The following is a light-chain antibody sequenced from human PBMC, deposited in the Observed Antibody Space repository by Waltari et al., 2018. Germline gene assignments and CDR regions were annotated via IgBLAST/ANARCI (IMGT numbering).Light chain of an antibody. CDR2: EVT. J-gene: IGLJ1*01. V-gene: IGLV2-8*01. Sequence: QSALTQPPSASGSPGQSVTISCTGTSSDVGSYNYVSWYQQHPGEAPKLMIYEVTKRPSGVPDRFSGSKSGNTASRTVSGLQAEDEADYYCISYAGSNYYVFGTGTKVTVL. CDR3: ISYAGSNYYV. CDR1: SSDVGSYNY.